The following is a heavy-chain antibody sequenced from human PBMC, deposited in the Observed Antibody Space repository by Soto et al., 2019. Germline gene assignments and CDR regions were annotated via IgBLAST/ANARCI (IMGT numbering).Heavy chain of an antibody. D-gene: IGHD1-20*01. CDR3: ARGANWNALDY. Sequence: SVKVSCKPSGGTFSSYAISWVRQAPGQVLECMGGIVPLFRTTNYAQKFQGRVTITADTSTYTVYMELSGLRSGDTAVYYCARGANWNALDYWGQGTLVTVSS. CDR1: GGTFSSYA. J-gene: IGHJ4*02. V-gene: IGHV1-69*06. CDR2: IVPLFRTT.